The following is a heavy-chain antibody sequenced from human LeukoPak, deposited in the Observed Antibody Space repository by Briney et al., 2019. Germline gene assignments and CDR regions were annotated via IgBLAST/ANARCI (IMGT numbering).Heavy chain of an antibody. CDR1: GYTFTSYG. CDR3: ARVTYYYDSSGYSRLDYYYGMDV. Sequence: GASVKVSCKASGYTFTSYGIRWVRQAPGQGLEWMGWISAYNGNTNYAQKLQGRVTMTTDTSTSTAYMELRSLRSDDTAVYYCARVTYYYDSSGYSRLDYYYGMDVWGQGTTVTVSS. J-gene: IGHJ6*02. V-gene: IGHV1-18*04. CDR2: ISAYNGNT. D-gene: IGHD3-22*01.